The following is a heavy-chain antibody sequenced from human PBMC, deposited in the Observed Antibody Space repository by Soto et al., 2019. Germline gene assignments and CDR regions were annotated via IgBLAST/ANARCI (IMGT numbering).Heavy chain of an antibody. V-gene: IGHV3-23*01. CDR2: VSAGGGNT. CDR3: AKDYPANEILTTSSGTPFDY. CDR1: GFTFRSYA. J-gene: IGHJ4*02. Sequence: GGSLRLSCAASGFTFRSYAMSWVRQAPGEGLEWVSTVSAGGGNTYYADSVKGRFTISRDSSKSTLYLQMNSLRADDTAVYYCAKDYPANEILTTSSGTPFDYWGQGSLVTVSS. D-gene: IGHD3-9*01.